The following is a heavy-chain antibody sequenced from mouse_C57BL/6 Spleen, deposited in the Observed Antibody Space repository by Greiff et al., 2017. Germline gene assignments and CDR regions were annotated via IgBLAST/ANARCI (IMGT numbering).Heavy chain of an antibody. V-gene: IGHV5-4*03. CDR1: GFTFSSSA. J-gene: IGHJ2*01. CDR2: ISDGGSYT. D-gene: IGHD4-1*01. Sequence: EVKVVESGGGLVKPGGSLKLSCAASGFTFSSSAMSWVRQTPEKRLEWVATISDGGSYTYYPDNVKGRFTISRDNAKNNLYLQMSHLKSEDTAMYYCARALTGTGFDYWGQGTTLTVSS. CDR3: ARALTGTGFDY.